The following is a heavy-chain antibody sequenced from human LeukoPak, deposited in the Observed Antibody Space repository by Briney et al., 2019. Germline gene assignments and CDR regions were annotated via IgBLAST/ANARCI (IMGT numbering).Heavy chain of an antibody. CDR1: GGSFSGYY. D-gene: IGHD2-2*01. V-gene: IGHV4-59*01. J-gene: IGHJ4*02. Sequence: SETLSLTCAVYGGSFSGYYWSWIRQPPGKGLEWIGYIYYSGSTNYNPSLKSRVTISVDTSKNQFSLKLSSVTAADTAVYYCAREGGYCSSTSCLDLFDYWGQGTLVTVSS. CDR2: IYYSGST. CDR3: AREGGYCSSTSCLDLFDY.